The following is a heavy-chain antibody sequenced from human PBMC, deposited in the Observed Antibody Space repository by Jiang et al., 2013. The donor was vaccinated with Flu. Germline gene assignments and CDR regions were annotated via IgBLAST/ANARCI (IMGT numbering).Heavy chain of an antibody. V-gene: IGHV5-10-1*03. CDR1: GYSFTSYW. CDR2: IDPSDSYT. D-gene: IGHD4-23*01. J-gene: IGHJ6*02. CDR3: ARLVVTPKYYYYYGMDV. Sequence: VQLVESGAEVKKPGESLRISCKGSGYSFTSYWISWVRQMPGKGLEWMGRIDPSDSYTNYSPSFQGHVTISADKSISTAYLQWSSLKASDTAMYYCARLVVTPKYYYYYGMDVWGQGTTVTVSS.